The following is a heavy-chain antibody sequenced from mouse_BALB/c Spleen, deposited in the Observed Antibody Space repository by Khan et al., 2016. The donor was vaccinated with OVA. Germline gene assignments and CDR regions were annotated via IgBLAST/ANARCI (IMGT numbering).Heavy chain of an antibody. V-gene: IGHV9-3-1*01. CDR1: GYTFTSFG. J-gene: IGHJ4*01. Sequence: QIQLVQSGPELKKPGETVKISCKASGYTFTSFGMNWVKQSPGKGLKWMGFINTYTGQPTYADDFKGRFAFSLETSASTAYLQINNLKNEDTSTYFCARVGYSGTMDYWGQGTSVTGSS. D-gene: IGHD2-14*01. CDR2: INTYTGQP. CDR3: ARVGYSGTMDY.